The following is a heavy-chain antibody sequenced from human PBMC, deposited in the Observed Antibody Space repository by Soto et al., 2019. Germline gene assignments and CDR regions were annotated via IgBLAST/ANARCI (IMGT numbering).Heavy chain of an antibody. J-gene: IGHJ6*03. D-gene: IGHD6-13*01. CDR2: IYSGGST. CDR1: GFTVSSNY. Sequence: GGSLRLSCAASGFTVSSNYMSWVRQAPGKGLGWVSVIYSGGSTYYADSVKGRFTISRDNSKNTLYLQMNSLRAEDTAVYYCARDSSSWDYYYYYMDVWGKGTTVTVSS. CDR3: ARDSSSWDYYYYYMDV. V-gene: IGHV3-66*01.